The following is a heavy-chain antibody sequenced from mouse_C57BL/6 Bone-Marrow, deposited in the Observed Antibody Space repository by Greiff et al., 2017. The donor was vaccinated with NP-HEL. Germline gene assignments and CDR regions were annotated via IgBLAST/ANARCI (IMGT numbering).Heavy chain of an antibody. Sequence: EVHLVESGGGLVQPGGSLKLSCAASGFTFSDYYMYWVRQTPEKRLEWVAYISNGGGSTYYPDTVKGRFTISRDNAKNTLYLQMSRLKSEDTAMDYCAREGGGSSSFDYWGQGTTLTVSS. CDR2: ISNGGGST. CDR3: AREGGGSSSFDY. J-gene: IGHJ2*01. D-gene: IGHD1-1*01. V-gene: IGHV5-12*01. CDR1: GFTFSDYY.